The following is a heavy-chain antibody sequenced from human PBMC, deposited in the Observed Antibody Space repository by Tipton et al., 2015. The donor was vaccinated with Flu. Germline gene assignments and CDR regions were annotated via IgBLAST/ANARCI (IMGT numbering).Heavy chain of an antibody. CDR2: IYTSGST. CDR1: GGSISSGSYY. J-gene: IGHJ4*01. Sequence: TLSLTCTVSGGSISSGSYYWSWIRQPAGKGLEWIGRIYTSGSTNYNPSLKSRVTISVDTSKNQFSLKLSPVTAADTAVYYCASRLNGDVDYWGHGTLVTVSS. CDR3: ASRLNGDVDY. D-gene: IGHD4-17*01. V-gene: IGHV4-61*02.